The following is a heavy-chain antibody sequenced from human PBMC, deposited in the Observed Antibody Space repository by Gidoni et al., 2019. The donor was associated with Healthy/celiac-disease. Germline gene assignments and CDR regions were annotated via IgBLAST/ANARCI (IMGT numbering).Heavy chain of an antibody. CDR1: GFTVSSNY. D-gene: IGHD1-1*01. J-gene: IGHJ3*02. V-gene: IGHV3-53*01. Sequence: EVQLVESGGGLIQPGGSLRLSCAASGFTVSSNYMSWVRQAPGKGLEWVSVIYSGGSTYYADSVKGRFTISRDNSKNTLYLQMNSLRAEDTAVYYCARDHRYSLGTYAFDIWGQGTMVTVSS. CDR3: ARDHRYSLGTYAFDI. CDR2: IYSGGST.